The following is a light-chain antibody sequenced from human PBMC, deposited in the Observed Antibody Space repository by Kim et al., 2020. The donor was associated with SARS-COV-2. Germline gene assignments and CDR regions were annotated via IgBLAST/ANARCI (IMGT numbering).Light chain of an antibody. CDR2: KAS. CDR1: QSISSW. CDR3: QHYDSFPVS. Sequence: SASVGDRVTLTCRASQSISSWLAWYQQKPGKAPNLLIYKASNLQSGVTSRFSASGSGTEFTLTITSLRPEDSASYYCQHYDSFPVSFGQGTKLEI. J-gene: IGKJ2*03. V-gene: IGKV1-5*03.